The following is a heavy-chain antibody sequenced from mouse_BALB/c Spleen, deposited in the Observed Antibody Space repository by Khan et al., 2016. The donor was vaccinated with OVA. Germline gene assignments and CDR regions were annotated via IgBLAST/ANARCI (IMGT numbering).Heavy chain of an antibody. CDR2: ISYSGST. CDR1: GYSITSDYA. Sequence: VQLQQSGPGLVKPSQSLSLTCTVTGYSITSDYAWNWIRQFPGNKLEWMGYISYSGSTNYNPALKSQISITRNTSKNQFFLQLNSVTTEDTATYYCARDGSRYNYAMDYWGQGTSVTVSS. J-gene: IGHJ4*01. D-gene: IGHD2-3*01. V-gene: IGHV3-2*02. CDR3: ARDGSRYNYAMDY.